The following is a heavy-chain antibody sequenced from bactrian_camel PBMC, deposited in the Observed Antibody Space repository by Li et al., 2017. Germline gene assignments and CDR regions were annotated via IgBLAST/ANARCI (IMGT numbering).Heavy chain of an antibody. V-gene: IGHV3S40*01. CDR3: IRLGGSWSDFTY. CDR2: INSDGTNA. D-gene: IGHD6*01. J-gene: IGHJ6*01. Sequence: VQLVESGGGLVQPGGSLRLSCAASGFPFSVYDMSWVRQAPGKGLEWVSGINSDGTNAYYRDSLKGRFTISRDNAKNTVYLQLNSLKTEDMAMYYCIRLGGSWSDFTYWGQGTQVTVS. CDR1: GFPFSVYD.